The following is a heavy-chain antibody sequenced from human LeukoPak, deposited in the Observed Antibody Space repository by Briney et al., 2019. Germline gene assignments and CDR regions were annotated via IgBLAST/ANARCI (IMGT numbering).Heavy chain of an antibody. CDR1: GYTFTSYY. Sequence: ASVKVSCKASGYTFTSYYMHWVRQAPGQGLEWMGWINPNSGGTNYAQKFQGRVTMTRDTSISTAYMEVSRLRSDDTAVYYCARDLDSRPVGGGYYYYMEVWGKGTTVTVSS. CDR2: INPNSGGT. D-gene: IGHD6-13*01. V-gene: IGHV1-2*02. J-gene: IGHJ6*03. CDR3: ARDLDSRPVGGGYYYYMEV.